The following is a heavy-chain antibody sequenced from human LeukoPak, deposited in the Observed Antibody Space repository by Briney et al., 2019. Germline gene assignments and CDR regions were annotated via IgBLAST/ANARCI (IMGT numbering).Heavy chain of an antibody. CDR1: GFTFSSYS. V-gene: IGHV3-48*01. CDR2: ISSYSNII. D-gene: IGHD3-22*01. J-gene: IGHJ4*02. CDR3: ANDGFDYYDSSGYSYFHY. Sequence: PGGSLRLSCAASGFTFSSYSMNWARQAPGKGLEWLSYISSYSNIIYYADSVKGRFTISRDNVKNALYLQMNSLRAEDTAVYYCANDGFDYYDSSGYSYFHYWGQGTLVTVSS.